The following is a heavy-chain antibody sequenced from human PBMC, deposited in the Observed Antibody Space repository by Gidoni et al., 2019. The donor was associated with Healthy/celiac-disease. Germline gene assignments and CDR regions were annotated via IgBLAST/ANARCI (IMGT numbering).Heavy chain of an antibody. CDR2: IYSGGST. D-gene: IGHD1-1*01. V-gene: IGHV3-66*01. Sequence: EVQLVESGGGLVQPGGSLRLSCAASGFTVSSNYMSWVRQAPGKGLEWVSVIYSGGSTYYADSVKGRFTISRDNSKNTLYLQMNSLRAEDTAVYYCARFPPGTRPIDYWGQGTLVTVSS. CDR3: ARFPPGTRPIDY. CDR1: GFTVSSNY. J-gene: IGHJ4*02.